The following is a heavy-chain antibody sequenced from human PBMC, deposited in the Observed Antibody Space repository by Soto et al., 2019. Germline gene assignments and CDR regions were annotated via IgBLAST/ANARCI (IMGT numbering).Heavy chain of an antibody. D-gene: IGHD3-16*01. CDR1: GFTFSSYG. CDR3: AKSRNSVGDSGMDV. J-gene: IGHJ6*02. CDR2: ISYDGSNK. Sequence: GGSLRLSCAASGFTFSSYGMHWVRQAPGKGLEWVAVISYDGSNKYYADSVKGRYTISRDNSKNTLYLQMNSLRAEDTAVYYCAKSRNSVGDSGMDVWGQGTTVTVSS. V-gene: IGHV3-30*18.